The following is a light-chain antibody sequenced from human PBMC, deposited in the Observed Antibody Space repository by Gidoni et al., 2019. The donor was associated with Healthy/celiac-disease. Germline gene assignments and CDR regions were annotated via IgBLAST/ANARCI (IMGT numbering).Light chain of an antibody. CDR2: AAS. J-gene: IGKJ4*01. Sequence: DIQLTQSPTFLSASVGDRVTITCRSSQGISSYLAWYQQKPGKAPKLLIYAASSWQLGVPERFSGSGSGTEFTLTISSLQAEDFATYYCQQLNSHSLTFGEGTRVEIK. V-gene: IGKV1-9*01. CDR3: QQLNSHSLT. CDR1: QGISSY.